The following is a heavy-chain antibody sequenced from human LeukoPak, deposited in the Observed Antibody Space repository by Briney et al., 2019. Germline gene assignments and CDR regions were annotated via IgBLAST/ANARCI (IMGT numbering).Heavy chain of an antibody. J-gene: IGHJ4*02. CDR1: GFTFGDYA. CDR3: SGTSYVWGSYRSLDF. V-gene: IGHV3-49*04. Sequence: PGGSLRLSCTTSGFTFGDYAMSWVRQAPGKGLKWVGFIRTKAYGGTPEYAASVKGRFTISRDDFKSIAYLQVNSLKTEDTAVYFCSGTSYVWGSYRSLDFWGQGTLVTVSS. CDR2: IRTKAYGGTP. D-gene: IGHD3-16*02.